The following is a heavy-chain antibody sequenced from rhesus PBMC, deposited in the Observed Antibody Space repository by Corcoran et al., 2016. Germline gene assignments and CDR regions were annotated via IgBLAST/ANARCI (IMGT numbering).Heavy chain of an antibody. V-gene: IGHV4-76*01. CDR2: IYGNSART. Sequence: QVQLQESGPGLVKPSETLSLTCAVSGGSISGGYGWSWIRQPPGKGLEWIGYIYGNSARTNYNPSLKNRVTISKDTSKNQFSLKLSSVTAADTAVYYCARFTSTTIRYFDLWGPGTPITISS. J-gene: IGHJ2*01. CDR3: ARFTSTTIRYFDL. CDR1: GGSISGGYG. D-gene: IGHD2-2*01.